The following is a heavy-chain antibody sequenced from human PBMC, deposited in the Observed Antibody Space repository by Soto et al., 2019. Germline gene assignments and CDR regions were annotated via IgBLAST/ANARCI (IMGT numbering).Heavy chain of an antibody. D-gene: IGHD3-3*01. CDR3: ARLGFDYDFLSGYYNVHHYYGIDV. V-gene: IGHV5-51*01. Sequence: GESLKISCKGSGYSFLNYWIGWVRQMPGKDLEWIGIIYPDDSETRYSPSFQGRVTISVDRSITTTYLQWNTLQASDTATYYCARLGFDYDFLSGYYNVHHYYGIDVWGQGTTVTVPS. CDR1: GYSFLNYW. J-gene: IGHJ6*02. CDR2: IYPDDSET.